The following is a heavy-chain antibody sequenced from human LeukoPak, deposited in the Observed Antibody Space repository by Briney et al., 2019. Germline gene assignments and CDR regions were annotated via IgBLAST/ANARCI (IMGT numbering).Heavy chain of an antibody. Sequence: PSETLSLTCAVSGGSISSSNWWSWVRPPPGKGLEWIGEIYHSGSTNYNPSLKSRVTISVDKSKNQFSLKLSSVTAADTAVYYCAREWREKQWLAFDYWGQGTLVTVSS. CDR1: GGSISSSNW. CDR3: AREWREKQWLAFDY. D-gene: IGHD6-19*01. CDR2: IYHSGST. J-gene: IGHJ4*02. V-gene: IGHV4-4*02.